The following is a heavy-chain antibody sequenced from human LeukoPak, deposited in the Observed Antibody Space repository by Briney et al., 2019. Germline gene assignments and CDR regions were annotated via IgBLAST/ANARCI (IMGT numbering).Heavy chain of an antibody. CDR3: AGIWFGELRVGMDV. V-gene: IGHV3-21*01. J-gene: IGHJ6*04. CDR1: GFTFSSYS. CDR2: ISSSSSYI. Sequence: GGSLRLSCAASGFTFSSYSMNWVRQAPGKGLEWVSSISSSSSYIYYADSVKGRFTISRDNAKNSLYLQMNSLRAEDTAVYYCAGIWFGELRVGMDVWGKGTTVTVSS. D-gene: IGHD3-10*01.